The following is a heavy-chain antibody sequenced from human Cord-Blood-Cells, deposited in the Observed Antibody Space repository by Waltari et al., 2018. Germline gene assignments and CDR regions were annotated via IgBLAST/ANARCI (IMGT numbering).Heavy chain of an antibody. Sequence: QVQLVQSGAEVKKPGASVKVSCKASGSTFTGYYMHWVPQAPGKGLAWMGWINPNRGGTNYAQKFQGRVTMTRDTSISTAYMELSRLRSDDTAVYYCARDYDFWSGYYYFDYWGQGTLVTVSS. D-gene: IGHD3-3*01. CDR3: ARDYDFWSGYYYFDY. J-gene: IGHJ4*02. CDR2: INPNRGGT. CDR1: GSTFTGYY. V-gene: IGHV1-2*02.